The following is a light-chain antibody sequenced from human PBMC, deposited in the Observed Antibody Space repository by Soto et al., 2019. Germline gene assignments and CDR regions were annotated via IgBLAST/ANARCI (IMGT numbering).Light chain of an antibody. Sequence: QSALTQPAFVSGSPGQSITISCTGTSSDVGSYNLVSWYQQHPGKAPKLMIYEVSKRPSGVSNRFSGPKSGNTASLTISGLQAEDEADYYCCSYAGSSTPYVFGTGTKVTVL. CDR2: EVS. CDR1: SSDVGSYNL. J-gene: IGLJ1*01. V-gene: IGLV2-23*02. CDR3: CSYAGSSTPYV.